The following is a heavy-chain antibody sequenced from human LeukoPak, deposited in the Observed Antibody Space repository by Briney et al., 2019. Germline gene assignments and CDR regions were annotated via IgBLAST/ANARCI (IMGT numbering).Heavy chain of an antibody. Sequence: SETLSLICTVSGGSIRGYDSFWGWIRQPPGKGLEWIGEINHSGSTNYNPSLKSRVTISVDTSKNQFSLKLSSVTAADTAVYYCARNRDEKAGIAAFYYYYYMDVWGKGTTVTVSS. J-gene: IGHJ6*03. D-gene: IGHD6-13*01. CDR3: ARNRDEKAGIAAFYYYYYMDV. CDR1: GGSIRGYDSF. V-gene: IGHV4-34*01. CDR2: INHSGST.